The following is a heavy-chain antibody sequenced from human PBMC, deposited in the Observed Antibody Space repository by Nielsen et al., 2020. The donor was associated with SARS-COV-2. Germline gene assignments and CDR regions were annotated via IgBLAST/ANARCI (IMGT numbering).Heavy chain of an antibody. CDR3: VSSAEYFQH. J-gene: IGHJ1*01. CDR2: IYYSGST. CDR1: GGSISSGGYY. Sequence: LRLSCTVSGGSISSGGYYWSWIRQHPGKGLEWIGYIYYSGSTYYNPSLKSRVTISVDTSKSQFSLKLSSVTAADTAVYYCVSSAEYFQHWGQGTLVTVSS. V-gene: IGHV4-31*03. D-gene: IGHD6-13*01.